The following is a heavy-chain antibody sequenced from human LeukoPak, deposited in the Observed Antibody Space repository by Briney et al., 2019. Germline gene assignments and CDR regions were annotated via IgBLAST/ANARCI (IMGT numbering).Heavy chain of an antibody. Sequence: SETLSLTCAVYGGSFSGYYWSWIRQPPGKGLAWIGEINHSGSTNYNPSLKSRVTISVDTSKNQFSLKLSSVTAADTAVYYCASGYDGNYYYYGMDVWGQGTTVTVSS. V-gene: IGHV4-34*01. CDR2: INHSGST. CDR1: GGSFSGYY. J-gene: IGHJ6*02. CDR3: ASGYDGNYYYYGMDV. D-gene: IGHD5-12*01.